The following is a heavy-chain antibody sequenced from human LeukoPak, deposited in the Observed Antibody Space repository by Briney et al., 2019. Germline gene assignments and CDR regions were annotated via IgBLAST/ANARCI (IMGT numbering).Heavy chain of an antibody. Sequence: SQTLSLTCAISGDSVSSNITAWNWVNQSPSRGLEWLGRTYYRSKWYNDYAISVKSRISINPDTSKNQLSLQLNSVTPEDTAVYYCARGTAAAGFAYWGQGALVTVSS. CDR2: TYYRSKWYN. CDR1: GDSVSSNITA. J-gene: IGHJ4*02. V-gene: IGHV6-1*01. D-gene: IGHD6-13*01. CDR3: ARGTAAAGFAY.